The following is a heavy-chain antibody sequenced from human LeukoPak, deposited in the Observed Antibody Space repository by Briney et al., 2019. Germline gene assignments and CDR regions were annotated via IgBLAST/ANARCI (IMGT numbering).Heavy chain of an antibody. CDR2: ISYDGSNK. J-gene: IGHJ4*02. CDR1: GFTFSSYA. V-gene: IGHV3-30*04. Sequence: PGGSLRLSCAASGFTFSSYAMHWVRQAPGKGLEWVAVISYDGSNKYYADSVKGRFTISRDNSKNTLYLQINSLRAEDTAVYYCAKDMSGGDCPDYWGQGTLVTVSS. CDR3: AKDMSGGDCPDY. D-gene: IGHD2-21*02.